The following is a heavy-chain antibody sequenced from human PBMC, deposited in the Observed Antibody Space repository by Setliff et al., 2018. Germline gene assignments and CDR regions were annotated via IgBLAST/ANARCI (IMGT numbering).Heavy chain of an antibody. CDR1: GYTFAKYG. CDR3: ATFRGYTYGYDY. Sequence: ASVKVSCKAFGYTFAKYGTSWVRQAPGQGLEWMGWISGYNGNIIYAQNFQDRVTMTTDASTNTAYMELRSLGSDDTAVYYCATFRGYTYGYDYWGQGTLVTVSS. CDR2: ISGYNGNI. V-gene: IGHV1-18*01. D-gene: IGHD5-18*01. J-gene: IGHJ4*02.